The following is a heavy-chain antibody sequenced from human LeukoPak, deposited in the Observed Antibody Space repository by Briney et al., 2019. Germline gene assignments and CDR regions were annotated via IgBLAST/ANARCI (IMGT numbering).Heavy chain of an antibody. Sequence: GSLRLSCVASGFPFSSYWMHWVRQVPGKGLECVSRIYTDGGRTPYADSVKGRFTISRDNAKNTLYLQMYSLRVEDTAVYYCARVRDGLYYFDYWGQGTLVTVSS. V-gene: IGHV3-74*01. CDR1: GFPFSSYW. CDR2: IYTDGGRT. CDR3: ARVRDGLYYFDY. J-gene: IGHJ4*02.